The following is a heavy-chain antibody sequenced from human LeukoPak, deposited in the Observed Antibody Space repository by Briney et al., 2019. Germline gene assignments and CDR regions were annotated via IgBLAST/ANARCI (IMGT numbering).Heavy chain of an antibody. CDR1: GGSFSGYY. V-gene: IGHV4-59*01. D-gene: IGHD3-22*01. CDR2: IYYSGST. CDR3: ARGRITMIVEDI. Sequence: SETLSLTCAVYGGSFSGYYWSWIRQPPGKGLEWIGYIYYSGSTNYNPSLKSRVTISVDTSKNQFSLKLSSVTAADTAVYYCARGRITMIVEDIWGQGTMVTVSS. J-gene: IGHJ3*02.